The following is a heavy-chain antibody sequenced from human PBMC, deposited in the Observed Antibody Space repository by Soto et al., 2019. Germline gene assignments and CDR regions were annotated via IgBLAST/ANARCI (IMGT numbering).Heavy chain of an antibody. CDR2: MSGSGGTI. J-gene: IGHJ5*02. Sequence: QVPLVESGGGLVKPGGSLRLSCAASGIVFSDYLSWVRQAPGQGLEWLSYMSGSGGTIYSADSVKGRFNISRDNATTSLYLQMTDVRTEDTAVYDGARLPFPWGWFDPWGQGTLVTVSS. CDR3: ARLPFPWGWFDP. CDR1: GIVFSDYL. D-gene: IGHD3-16*01. V-gene: IGHV3-11*04.